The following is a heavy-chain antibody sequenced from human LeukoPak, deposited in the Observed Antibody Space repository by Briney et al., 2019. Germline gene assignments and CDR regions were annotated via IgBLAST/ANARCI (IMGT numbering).Heavy chain of an antibody. CDR1: GGSISSYY. J-gene: IGHJ4*02. CDR2: IYYSGST. Sequence: SETLSLTCTVSGGSISSYYWSWIRQPPGKGLEWIGYIYYSGSTNYNPSLKSRVTISVDTSKNQFSLKLSSVTAADTAVYYCARRSYCGGDCYSLDYWGLGTLVTVSS. D-gene: IGHD2-21*02. V-gene: IGHV4-59*08. CDR3: ARRSYCGGDCYSLDY.